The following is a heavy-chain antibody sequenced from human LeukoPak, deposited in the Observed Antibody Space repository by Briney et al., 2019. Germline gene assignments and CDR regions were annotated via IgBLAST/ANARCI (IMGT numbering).Heavy chain of an antibody. Sequence: PGGSLRLSCAASGFTFSSYWMHWVRQAPGKGQVWVSRINSDGSSTSYADSVKGRFTISRDNAKNTLYLQMNSLRVEDTALYYCARPGDSSGYPDAFDIWGQGTMVTVSS. CDR2: INSDGSST. J-gene: IGHJ3*02. D-gene: IGHD3-22*01. CDR1: GFTFSSYW. V-gene: IGHV3-74*01. CDR3: ARPGDSSGYPDAFDI.